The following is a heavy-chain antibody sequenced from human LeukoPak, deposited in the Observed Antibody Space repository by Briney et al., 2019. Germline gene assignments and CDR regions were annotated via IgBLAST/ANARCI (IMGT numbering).Heavy chain of an antibody. D-gene: IGHD3-22*01. CDR3: ARGDYYYDSRLII. CDR1: GYNFTNYW. V-gene: IGHV5-51*01. Sequence: GESLRISCKGSGYNFTNYWIAWVRQMPGKGLEWMGIIYPGDSDTRYSPSFRGQVTISADKSISTAYLQWSSLKASDTALYYCARGDYYYDSRLIIWGQGTVVTVSS. CDR2: IYPGDSDT. J-gene: IGHJ4*02.